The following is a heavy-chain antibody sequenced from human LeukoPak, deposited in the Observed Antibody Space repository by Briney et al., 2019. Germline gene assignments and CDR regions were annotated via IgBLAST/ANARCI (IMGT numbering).Heavy chain of an antibody. D-gene: IGHD3-10*01. V-gene: IGHV3-74*01. CDR2: LQSDGTTT. J-gene: IGHJ3*01. CDR1: GLTSSSYW. Sequence: GGSLRLSCAASGLTSSSYWMHWVCQAPGKGLVWVSRLQSDGTTTSYADSVKGRFTISRDVVKNTLYLQMNSLRAEDTAVYYCARAGLLTRNAFDVWGQGTMVTVSS. CDR3: ARAGLLTRNAFDV.